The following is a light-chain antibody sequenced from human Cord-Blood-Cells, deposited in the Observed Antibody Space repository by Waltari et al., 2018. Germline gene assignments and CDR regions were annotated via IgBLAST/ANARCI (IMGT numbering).Light chain of an antibody. CDR2: WAS. V-gene: IGKV4-1*01. CDR3: QQYYSTPLT. Sequence: DIVMTQSPDSLAVSLGERATINCKSSQCVLYSSNNKNYLAWYQQKPGQPPKLLMYWASTRESGVPDRFSGSGSGTDFTLTISSLQAEDVAVYYCQQYYSTPLTFGPGTKVDIK. CDR1: QCVLYSSNNKNY. J-gene: IGKJ3*01.